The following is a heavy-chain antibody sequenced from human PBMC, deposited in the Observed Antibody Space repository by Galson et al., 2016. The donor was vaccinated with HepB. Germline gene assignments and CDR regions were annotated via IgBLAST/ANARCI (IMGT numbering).Heavy chain of an antibody. CDR1: LETISITGYF. D-gene: IGHD6-13*01. CDR2: ISHSGSV. V-gene: IGHV4-31*03. Sequence: TLSLTCTVSLETISITGYFWSWIRQLPGGGLEWIGYISHSGSVYLNPSLKSRSVISVDTSKNQFSLDVRSVTAADTGVYFCARYGSWTGFDYGVGEPWSPSPQ. J-gene: IGHJ4*02. CDR3: ARYGSWTGFD.